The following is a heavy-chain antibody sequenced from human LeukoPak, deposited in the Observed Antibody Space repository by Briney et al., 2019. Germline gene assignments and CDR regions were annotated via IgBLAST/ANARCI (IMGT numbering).Heavy chain of an antibody. D-gene: IGHD5-18*01. Sequence: SETLSLTCTVSGGSISSYYWSWIRQPAGKGLEWIGRIYTSGSTNYNPSLKSRVTMSVDTSKNQFSLKLSSVTAEDTAVYYCARGRGYSQSNWVDPWGQGTMVTVSA. CDR2: IYTSGST. CDR1: GGSISSYY. V-gene: IGHV4-4*07. J-gene: IGHJ5*02. CDR3: ARGRGYSQSNWVDP.